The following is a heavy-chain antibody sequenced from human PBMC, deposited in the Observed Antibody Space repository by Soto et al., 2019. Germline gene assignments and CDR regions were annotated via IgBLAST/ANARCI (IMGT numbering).Heavy chain of an antibody. CDR1: GFTFSSHG. CDR2: ISYDGSNK. CDR3: AKDGLRVVRPGTWFDP. J-gene: IGHJ5*02. Sequence: QVQLVESGGGVVQPGRSLRLSCAASGFTFSSHGMHWVRQAPGKGLEWVAVISYDGSNKYYADSVKGRFTISRDNSKNTLYLQMNSLRAEDTAVYYCAKDGLRVVRPGTWFDPWGQGTLVTVSS. V-gene: IGHV3-30*18. D-gene: IGHD3-10*01.